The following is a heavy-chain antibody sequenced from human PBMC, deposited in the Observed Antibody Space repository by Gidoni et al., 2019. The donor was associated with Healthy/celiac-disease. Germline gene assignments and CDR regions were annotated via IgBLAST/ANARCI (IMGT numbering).Heavy chain of an antibody. CDR2: IWYDGSNK. J-gene: IGHJ4*02. D-gene: IGHD3-22*01. V-gene: IGHV3-33*01. CDR3: ARDLSYYDSSGNDY. CDR1: GFTFSSYG. Sequence: QVQLVESGGGVVQPGRSLRLSCAASGFTFSSYGMHWVRQAPGKGLEWVAVIWYDGSNKYYADSVKGRFTISRDNSKNTLYLQMNSLRAEDTAVYYCARDLSYYDSSGNDYWGQGTLVTVSS.